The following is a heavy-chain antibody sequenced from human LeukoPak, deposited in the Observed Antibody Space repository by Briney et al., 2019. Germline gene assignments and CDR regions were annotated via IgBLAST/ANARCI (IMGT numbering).Heavy chain of an antibody. J-gene: IGHJ5*02. CDR1: GGSISSYY. CDR3: ARDGYCSSTSCYTNWFDP. V-gene: IGHV4-4*07. D-gene: IGHD2-2*02. Sequence: SETLSLTCTVSGGSISSYYWSWIRQPAGKGLEWIGRIYTSGSTNYNPSLKSRVTMSVDTSKNQFSLKLSFVTAADTAVYYCARDGYCSSTSCYTNWFDPWGQGTLVTVSS. CDR2: IYTSGST.